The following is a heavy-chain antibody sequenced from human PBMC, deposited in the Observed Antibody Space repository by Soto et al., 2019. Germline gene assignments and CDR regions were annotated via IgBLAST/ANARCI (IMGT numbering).Heavy chain of an antibody. CDR1: GFTFSSYA. J-gene: IGHJ6*02. CDR2: ISYDGSNK. V-gene: IGHV3-30-3*01. CDR3: ARDQAELWLRGYGMDV. D-gene: IGHD1-7*01. Sequence: GSLRLSCAASGFTFSSYAMHWVRQAPGKGLEWVAVISYDGSNKYYADSVKGRFTISRDNSKNTLYLQMNSLRAEDTAVYYCARDQAELWLRGYGMDVWGQGTTVTVSS.